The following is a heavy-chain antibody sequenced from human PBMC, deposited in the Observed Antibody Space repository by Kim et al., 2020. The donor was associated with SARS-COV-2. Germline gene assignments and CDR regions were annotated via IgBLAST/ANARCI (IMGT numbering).Heavy chain of an antibody. Sequence: GGSLRLSCAASGFTFSSYEMNWVRQAPWKGLEWVSYISSSGSTIYYADSVKGRFTISRDNAKNSLYLQMNSLRAEDTAVYYCARGLYYFDYWGQGTLVTVSS. J-gene: IGHJ4*02. CDR3: ARGLYYFDY. CDR1: GFTFSSYE. CDR2: ISSSGSTI. V-gene: IGHV3-48*03.